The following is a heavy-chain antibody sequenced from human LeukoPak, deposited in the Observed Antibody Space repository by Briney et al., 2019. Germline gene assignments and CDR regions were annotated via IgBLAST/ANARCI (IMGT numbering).Heavy chain of an antibody. V-gene: IGHV3-23*01. Sequence: GGSLRLSCAASGFTFSNYAMSWVRQAPGKGLEWVSGISGSGGSTYYADPVKGRFTLSRDNSMNTLFLQMNSLRAEDTAVYYCAKSRSGYYRFDYWGQGTLVAVSS. D-gene: IGHD3-3*01. J-gene: IGHJ4*02. CDR1: GFTFSNYA. CDR3: AKSRSGYYRFDY. CDR2: ISGSGGST.